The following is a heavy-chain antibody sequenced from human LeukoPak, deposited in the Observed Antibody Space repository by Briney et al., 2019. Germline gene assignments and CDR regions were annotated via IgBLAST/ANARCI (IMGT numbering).Heavy chain of an antibody. CDR2: IYTSGST. V-gene: IGHV4-4*07. J-gene: IGHJ6*03. Sequence: LETLSLTCTVSGGSISSYYWSWIRQPAGKGLEWIGRIYTSGSTNYNPSLKSRVTMSVDTSKNQFSLKLSSVTAADTAVYYCARDLAAMVTFGNYYYYYMDVWGKGTTVTVSS. CDR1: GGSISSYY. CDR3: ARDLAAMVTFGNYYYYYMDV. D-gene: IGHD5-18*01.